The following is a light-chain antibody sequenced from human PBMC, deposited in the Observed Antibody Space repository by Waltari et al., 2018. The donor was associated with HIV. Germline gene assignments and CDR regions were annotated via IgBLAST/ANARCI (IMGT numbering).Light chain of an antibody. V-gene: IGLV10-54*01. CDR2: RNG. Sequence: QAGLTQPPSVSKGLGQTATFTCTGNNNNVGNQGAASLARHHGHPPNRLSYRNGNRPTGISERFSASRSGKTASLPVTGPVHEDEAAYYSSAWDGRLGAWVFGAGTKLAVL. CDR1: NNNVGNQG. J-gene: IGLJ3*02. CDR3: SAWDGRLGAWV.